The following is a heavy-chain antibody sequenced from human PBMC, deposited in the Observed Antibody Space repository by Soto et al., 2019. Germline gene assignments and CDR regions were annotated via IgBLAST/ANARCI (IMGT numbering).Heavy chain of an antibody. V-gene: IGHV4-4*02. CDR1: GGSISSSSW. CDR3: ARGLSFRGDFDV. Sequence: HLQESGTGLVKPSGTLSLTCDVSGGSISSSSWWNWVRQSTGKGLEWIGETYHAGSPNYNPSFQSRVTILADKSKNHFSLRLTSVTAADTAIYYCARGLSFRGDFDVWGQGPTVTVSS. CDR2: TYHAGSP. J-gene: IGHJ3*01. D-gene: IGHD2-21*02.